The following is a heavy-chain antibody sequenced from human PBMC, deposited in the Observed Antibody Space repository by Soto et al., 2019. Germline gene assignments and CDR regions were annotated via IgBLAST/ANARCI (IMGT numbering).Heavy chain of an antibody. V-gene: IGHV3-23*01. J-gene: IGHJ4*02. Sequence: GGSLRLSCAASGFTFSSYAMSWVRQAPGKGLEWVSAISGSGGSTYYADSVKGRFTISRDNSKNTLYLQMNSPRAEDTAVYYCAKCITIFGVVISYFDYWGQGTLVTVSS. CDR3: AKCITIFGVVISYFDY. CDR2: ISGSGGST. D-gene: IGHD3-3*01. CDR1: GFTFSSYA.